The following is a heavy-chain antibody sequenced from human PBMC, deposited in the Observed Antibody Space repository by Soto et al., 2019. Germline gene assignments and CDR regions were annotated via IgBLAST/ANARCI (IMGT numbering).Heavy chain of an antibody. CDR3: ARALGPDDYDILGY. J-gene: IGHJ4*02. Sequence: QVQLVQSGAEVKKPGSSVKVSCKASGGTFSSYTISWVRQAPGQGLEWMGRIIPILGIENYAQKFQGRVTITADKSTSTAYMELSSLRSEDTAVYYCARALGPDDYDILGYWGQGTLVTVSS. D-gene: IGHD3-9*01. CDR1: GGTFSSYT. V-gene: IGHV1-69*02. CDR2: IIPILGIE.